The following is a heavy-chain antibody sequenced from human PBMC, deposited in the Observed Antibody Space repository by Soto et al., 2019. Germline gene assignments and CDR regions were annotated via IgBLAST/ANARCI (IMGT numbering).Heavy chain of an antibody. CDR1: GYTFTGYY. D-gene: IGHD5-18*01. V-gene: IGHV1-2*02. J-gene: IGHJ5*02. CDR2: INPNSGNT. CDR3: AGGEVNTPPSAP. Sequence: QVQLVQSGAEVKKPGASVKVSCKASGYTFTGYYMHWVRQAPGQGLEWMGWINPNSGNTKYVQKFQGRVIMPRDTPIGTAYRELGGRTSDDPAVYFCAGGEVNTPPSAPWAQGPLVTVPS.